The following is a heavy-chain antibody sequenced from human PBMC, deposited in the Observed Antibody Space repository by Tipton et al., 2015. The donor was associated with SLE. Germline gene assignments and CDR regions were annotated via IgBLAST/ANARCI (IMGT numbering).Heavy chain of an antibody. CDR3: VRDRKDYSDFGALDI. Sequence: TLSLTCTVSGDSISSHYWNWIRQPAGKGLEWIGNIYTSESTNYNPSLKSRVTISVDTSKNQFSLKLMSVTAADTAVYHCVRDRKDYSDFGALDIWGQGTMVSVSS. CDR1: GDSISSHY. D-gene: IGHD4-11*01. CDR2: IYTSEST. V-gene: IGHV4-4*09. J-gene: IGHJ3*02.